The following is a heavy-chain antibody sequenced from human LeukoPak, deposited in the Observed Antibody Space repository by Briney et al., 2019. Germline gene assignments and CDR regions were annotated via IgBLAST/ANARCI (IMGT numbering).Heavy chain of an antibody. J-gene: IGHJ4*02. CDR1: GYTFTSYG. CDR2: ISAYNGNT. V-gene: IGHV1-18*01. Sequence: VASVKVSCKASGYTFTSYGISWVRQAPGQGLEWMGWISAYNGNTNYAQKLQGRVTMTTDTSTSTAYMELRSLRSDDTAVYYCARVLVGAWGQKPHIVVVTAIDYWGQGTLVTVSS. CDR3: ARVLVGAWGQKPHIVVVTAIDY. D-gene: IGHD2-21*02.